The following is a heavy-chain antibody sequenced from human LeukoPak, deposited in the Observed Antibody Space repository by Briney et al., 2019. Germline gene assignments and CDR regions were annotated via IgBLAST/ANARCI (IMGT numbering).Heavy chain of an antibody. CDR3: ARGDLSSSPYYFDY. J-gene: IGHJ4*02. CDR2: IYYSGST. CDR1: GGSVSSGSYY. Sequence: SETLSLTCTVSGGSVSSGSYYWSWIRQPPGKGLEWIGYIYYSGSTNYNPSLKSRVTISVDTSKNQFSLKLSSVTAADTAVYYCARGDLSSSPYYFDYWGQGTPVTVSS. V-gene: IGHV4-61*01. D-gene: IGHD6-6*01.